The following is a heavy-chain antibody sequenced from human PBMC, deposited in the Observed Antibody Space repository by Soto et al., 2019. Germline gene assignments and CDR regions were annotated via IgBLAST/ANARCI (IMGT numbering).Heavy chain of an antibody. CDR1: GDSISTASVA. D-gene: IGHD2-15*01. CDR3: ARGRDSAFDI. J-gene: IGHJ3*02. Sequence: QVQLQQSGPGLVKPSQTLSLTCAISGDSISTASVAWNWIRQSPSRGLEWLGRTYYRSKWISDYAVSVKSRIVINPDTPKNQFSLQLNSVTPEDTAMYYCARGRDSAFDIWGQGTMVTVSS. V-gene: IGHV6-1*01. CDR2: TYYRSKWIS.